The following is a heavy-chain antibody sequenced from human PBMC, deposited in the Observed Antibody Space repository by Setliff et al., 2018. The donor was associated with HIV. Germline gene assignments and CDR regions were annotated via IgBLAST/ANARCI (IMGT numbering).Heavy chain of an antibody. CDR1: GGTFSSYA. Sequence: GASVKVSCKASGGTFSSYAISWVRQAPGQGLEWMGGIIPIPGIANYAQKFQGRVTITADKSTSTAYMELSSLRSEDTAVYYCARHPRGGSYLSGDYYYYGMDVWGQGTTVTVSS. CDR3: ARHPRGGSYLSGDYYYYGMDV. D-gene: IGHD1-26*01. V-gene: IGHV1-69*10. J-gene: IGHJ6*02. CDR2: IIPIPGIA.